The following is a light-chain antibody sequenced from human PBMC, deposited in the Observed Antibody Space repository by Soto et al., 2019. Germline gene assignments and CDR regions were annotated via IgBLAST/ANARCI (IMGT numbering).Light chain of an antibody. CDR3: QQSCSTPT. J-gene: IGKJ5*01. Sequence: IQMTQSPSSLSTSVGDRVTITCRASQRINIYLNWYRQKPGKAPELLIYSASNLQSGVPSRFSGSGSGTDFTLTISSLQPEDFATYYCQQSCSTPTFGQGTRLEIK. CDR1: QRINIY. V-gene: IGKV1-39*01. CDR2: SAS.